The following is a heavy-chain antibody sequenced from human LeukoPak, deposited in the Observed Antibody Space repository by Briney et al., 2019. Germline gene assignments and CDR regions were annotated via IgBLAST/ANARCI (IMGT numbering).Heavy chain of an antibody. CDR1: GYTFTGYY. Sequence: AASVKVSCKASGYTFTGYYIYWVRQAPGQGLEWMGRINPNSGGTNYAQKFQGRVTMTTDTSTSTAYMELRSLRSDDTAVYYCGVVTSLFDIWGQGTMVTVSS. J-gene: IGHJ3*02. CDR2: INPNSGGT. D-gene: IGHD3-3*01. V-gene: IGHV1-2*06. CDR3: GVVTSLFDI.